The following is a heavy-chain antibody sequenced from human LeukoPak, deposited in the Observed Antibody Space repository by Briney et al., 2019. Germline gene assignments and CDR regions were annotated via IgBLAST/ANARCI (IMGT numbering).Heavy chain of an antibody. CDR1: GGSISSGDYY. CDR2: IYYSGST. J-gene: IGHJ4*02. Sequence: PSETLSLTCTVPGGSISSGDYYWSWIRQPPGKGLEWIGYIYYSGSTYYNPSLKSRVTISVDTSKNQFSLKLSSVTAADTAVYYCARDWASSGSNQVDYWGQGTLVTVSS. D-gene: IGHD3-22*01. CDR3: ARDWASSGSNQVDY. V-gene: IGHV4-30-4*08.